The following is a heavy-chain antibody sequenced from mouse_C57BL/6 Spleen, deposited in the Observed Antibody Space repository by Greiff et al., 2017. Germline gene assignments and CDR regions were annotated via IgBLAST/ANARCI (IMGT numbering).Heavy chain of an antibody. D-gene: IGHD2-4*01. CDR2: ISSGGSYT. CDR1: GFTFSSYG. CDR3: ARLGDYDY. J-gene: IGHJ2*01. V-gene: IGHV5-6*01. Sequence: EVQVVESGGDLVKPGGSLKLSCAASGFTFSSYGMSWVRQTPDKRLEWVATISSGGSYTYYPDSVKRRFTISRDNAKNTLYLQMSSLKSEDTAMYYCARLGDYDYWGQGTTLTVSS.